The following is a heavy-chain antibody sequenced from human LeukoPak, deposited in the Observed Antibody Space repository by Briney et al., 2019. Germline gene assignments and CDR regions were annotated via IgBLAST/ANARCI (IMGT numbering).Heavy chain of an antibody. CDR3: TTEFKELGSFFYFYYMDV. J-gene: IGHJ6*03. CDR2: IKTKSEGGTT. V-gene: IGHV3-15*01. Sequence: GGSLRLSCTASGFTFSDAGMNWVRQAPGKGLEWVGRIKTKSEGGTTDYAAPAKGRFTISRDDSKNALFLQMDSLKSDDTAMYYCTTEFKELGSFFYFYYMDVWGTGTTVTISS. CDR1: GFTFSDAG. D-gene: IGHD3-10*01.